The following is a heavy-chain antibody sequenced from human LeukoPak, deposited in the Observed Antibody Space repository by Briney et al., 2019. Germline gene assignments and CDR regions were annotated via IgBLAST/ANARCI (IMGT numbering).Heavy chain of an antibody. CDR1: RFTFSSYS. Sequence: GGSLRLSCAASRFTFSSYSMNWVRQAPGKGLEWVSHISSGSSVIYYADSVKGRFTISRDNAKNSLYLQMNSLRAEDTAVYYCAGTIQLWLLRFDPWGQGTLVTVSS. CDR2: ISSGSSVI. D-gene: IGHD5-18*01. CDR3: AGTIQLWLLRFDP. J-gene: IGHJ5*02. V-gene: IGHV3-48*04.